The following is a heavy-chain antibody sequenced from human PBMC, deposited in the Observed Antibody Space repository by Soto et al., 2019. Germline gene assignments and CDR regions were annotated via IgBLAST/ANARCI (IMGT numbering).Heavy chain of an antibody. CDR2: VYCRRRS. CDR3: VSQRTSVLTQAYFDY. V-gene: IGHV4-39*01. CDR1: GGSVSNSNYY. Sequence: SETLSLTCTVSGGSVSNSNYYWGWIRQSPGKGLGWIGSVYCRRRSYSKPSVNSRVPISADTCKHQFSLNLTSVTASDTAVYFCVSQRTSVLTQAYFDYWGPGALVTVSS. D-gene: IGHD2-8*01. J-gene: IGHJ4*02.